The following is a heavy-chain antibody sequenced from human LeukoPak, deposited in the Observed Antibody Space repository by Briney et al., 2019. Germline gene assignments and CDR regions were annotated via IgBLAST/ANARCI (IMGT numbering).Heavy chain of an antibody. D-gene: IGHD1-20*01. CDR1: GDSVSSNSAA. J-gene: IGHJ4*02. CDR2: TYYRSKWYN. V-gene: IGHV6-1*01. Sequence: SQTLSLTCAISGDSVSSNSAAWNWIRQSPSRGLEWLGRTYYRSKWYNDYAVSVKSRITINPDTSKNQFSLQLNSVTPEDTAVYYCARAQSRITGTTSELDYWGQGTLVTVSS. CDR3: ARAQSRITGTTSELDY.